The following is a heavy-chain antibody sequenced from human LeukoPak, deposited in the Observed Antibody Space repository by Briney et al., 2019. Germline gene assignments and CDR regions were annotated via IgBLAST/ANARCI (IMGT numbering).Heavy chain of an antibody. J-gene: IGHJ6*03. D-gene: IGHD2-2*01. Sequence: SETLSLTCAVSGGSISSSNWWSWVRQPPGKGLEWIGEIYHSGSTNYNPSLKSRVTISVDKSKNQFSLKLSSVTAADTAVYYCARVTRGKSSNYYYYYMDVWGKGTTVTVSS. V-gene: IGHV4-4*02. CDR3: ARVTRGKSSNYYYYYMDV. CDR2: IYHSGST. CDR1: GGSISSSNW.